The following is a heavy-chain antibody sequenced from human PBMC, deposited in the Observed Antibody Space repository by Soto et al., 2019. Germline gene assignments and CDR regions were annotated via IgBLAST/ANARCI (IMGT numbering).Heavy chain of an antibody. V-gene: IGHV1-69*12. Sequence: QVQLVQSGAEVKKPGSSLKVSGKASGGTFSSYAISWVRRAPGQGLEWMGGITPIFGTANYAQKFQGRVTITADESTSTAYMELSSLRSEDTAVYYCASGGSTGDPDYWGQGTLVTVSS. CDR2: ITPIFGTA. CDR1: GGTFSSYA. CDR3: ASGGSTGDPDY. J-gene: IGHJ4*02. D-gene: IGHD7-27*01.